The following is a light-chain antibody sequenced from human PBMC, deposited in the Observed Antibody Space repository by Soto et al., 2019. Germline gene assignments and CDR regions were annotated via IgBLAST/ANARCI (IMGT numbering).Light chain of an antibody. CDR3: QSYDNSLSGVV. V-gene: IGLV1-40*01. CDR1: TSNIGADYD. Sequence: QSVLTQPPSVSGAPGLRVTISCTGTTSNIGADYDVHWYRQLPGTAPKLLIYGNNNRPSGVPTRFFASKSGTSASLAITGLQPDDEADYYCQSYDNSLSGVVFGGGTKLTVL. CDR2: GNN. J-gene: IGLJ2*01.